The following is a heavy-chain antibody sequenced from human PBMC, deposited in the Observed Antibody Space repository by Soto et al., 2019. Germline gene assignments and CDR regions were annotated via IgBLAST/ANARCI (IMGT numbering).Heavy chain of an antibody. J-gene: IGHJ6*02. CDR1: GGTFSSYA. CDR2: IIPIFGTA. Sequence: QVQLVQSGAEVKKPGSSVKVSCKASGGTFSSYAISWVRQAPGQGLEWMGGIIPIFGTANYAQKFQGRVTITADESTSTAYMELSSLRSEDTAVYSCARVGYSSSWANYYYGMDVWGQGTTVTVSS. D-gene: IGHD6-13*01. CDR3: ARVGYSSSWANYYYGMDV. V-gene: IGHV1-69*01.